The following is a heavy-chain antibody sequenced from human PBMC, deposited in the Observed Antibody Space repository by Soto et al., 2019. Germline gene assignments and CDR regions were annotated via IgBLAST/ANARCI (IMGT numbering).Heavy chain of an antibody. J-gene: IGHJ4*02. CDR3: SPSLDY. Sequence: GGSLRLSCAASGFTFSSYWMDWVRQAPGKGLEWVANINQDGSEKHYVDSVKGRFTISRDNAKNSLYLQMSSLTAEDSALYYCSPSLDYWGQGTLVTVS. CDR2: INQDGSEK. V-gene: IGHV3-7*01. CDR1: GFTFSSYW.